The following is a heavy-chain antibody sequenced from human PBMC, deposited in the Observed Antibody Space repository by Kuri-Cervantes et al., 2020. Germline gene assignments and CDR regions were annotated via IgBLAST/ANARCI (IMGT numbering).Heavy chain of an antibody. D-gene: IGHD6-6*01. CDR1: GGSFSGYY. V-gene: IGHV4-34*01. CDR2: INHSGST. Sequence: SETLSLTCAVYGGSFSGYYWSWIRQPPGKGLEWIGEINHSGSTNYNPSLKSRVTISVDTSKNQFSLKLSSVTAADTAVYYYARSMGGAFDIWGQGTMVTVSS. CDR3: ARSMGGAFDI. J-gene: IGHJ3*02.